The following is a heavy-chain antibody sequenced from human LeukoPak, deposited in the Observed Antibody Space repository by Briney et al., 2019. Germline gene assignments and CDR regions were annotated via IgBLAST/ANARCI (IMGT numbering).Heavy chain of an antibody. J-gene: IGHJ4*02. V-gene: IGHV4-59*01. Sequence: PSETLSLTCTVSGGSISSYYWSWIRQPPGKGLEWIGYIYYSGSTNYNPSLKSRVTVSVDTSKNQFSLRLSSVTAADTAVYYCAGYKRIPLDYWGQGTLVTVSS. CDR1: GGSISSYY. CDR3: AGYKRIPLDY. CDR2: IYYSGST. D-gene: IGHD5-24*01.